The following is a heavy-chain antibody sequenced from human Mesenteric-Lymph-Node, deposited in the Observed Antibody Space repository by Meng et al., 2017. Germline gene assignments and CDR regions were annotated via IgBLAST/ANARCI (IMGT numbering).Heavy chain of an antibody. CDR1: GGTFSSYA. Sequence: QLGQSGADVKEPGCSVKVSCKASGGTFSSYAINWVRQATGQGLEWMGWMNPNSGNTGYAQKFQGRVTMTRNTSISTAYMELSSLRSEDTALYYCARGPFDYWGQGTLVTVSS. J-gene: IGHJ4*02. CDR3: ARGPFDY. CDR2: MNPNSGNT. V-gene: IGHV1-8*02.